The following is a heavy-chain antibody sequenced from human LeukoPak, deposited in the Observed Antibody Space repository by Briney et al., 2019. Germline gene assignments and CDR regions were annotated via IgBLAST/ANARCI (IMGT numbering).Heavy chain of an antibody. Sequence: PGGSLRLSCAASGFTFSSYGMHWVRQAPGKGLEWVAVISYDGSNKYYADSVKGRFTISRDNSKNTLYLQMNSLRAEDTAVYYCAKTMVRPPKSSLSFSSPDYWGQGTLVTVSS. CDR3: AKTMVRPPKSSLSFSSPDY. CDR2: ISYDGSNK. D-gene: IGHD3-10*01. J-gene: IGHJ4*02. V-gene: IGHV3-30*18. CDR1: GFTFSSYG.